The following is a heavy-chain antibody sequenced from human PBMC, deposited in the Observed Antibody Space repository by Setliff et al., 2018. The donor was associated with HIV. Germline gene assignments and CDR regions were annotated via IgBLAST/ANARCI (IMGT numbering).Heavy chain of an antibody. J-gene: IGHJ3*01. Sequence: SETLSLTCAVYDGSFSGYYWSWIRQPPGKGLEWIGEIDHSGSANYNPSLRSRVIMSMDTSKNQFSLKLSSVTAADMAVYYCARDERYSGYGGVGFALWGPGTMVTVSS. CDR1: DGSFSGYY. CDR2: IDHSGSA. D-gene: IGHD5-12*01. CDR3: ARDERYSGYGGVGFAL. V-gene: IGHV4-34*01.